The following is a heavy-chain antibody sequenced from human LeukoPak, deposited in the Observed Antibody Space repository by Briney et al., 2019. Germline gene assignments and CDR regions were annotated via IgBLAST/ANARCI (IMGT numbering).Heavy chain of an antibody. V-gene: IGHV4-39*02. J-gene: IGHJ5*01. Sequence: PSETLSLTCTVSGGSIGSSSYYWGWTRQPPGKGLEWIGSIFRTGSTYYTASLKSRVSISVDTSKNHFVLNLTSVTAADTAVYFCARRVGFYGSGSLNYFDPWGQGILVSVSS. D-gene: IGHD3-10*01. CDR2: IFRTGST. CDR3: ARRVGFYGSGSLNYFDP. CDR1: GGSIGSSSYY.